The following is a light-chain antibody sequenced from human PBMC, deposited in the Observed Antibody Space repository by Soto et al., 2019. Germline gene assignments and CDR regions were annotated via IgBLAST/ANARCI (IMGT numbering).Light chain of an antibody. CDR2: DVS. Sequence: QSALTQPASVSGSPGQSITFSCTGASSDVGGYNYVSWYQQHPGKAPKLMIYDVSYRPSGVSNRFSGSKSGNTASLTISGLQAEDEADYYCTSYTSTSTLVFGGGTQLTVL. J-gene: IGLJ7*01. CDR3: TSYTSTSTLV. CDR1: SSDVGGYNY. V-gene: IGLV2-14*01.